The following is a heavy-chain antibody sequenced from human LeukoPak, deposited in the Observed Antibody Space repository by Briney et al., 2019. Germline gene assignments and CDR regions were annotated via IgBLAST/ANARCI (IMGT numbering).Heavy chain of an antibody. D-gene: IGHD6-13*01. V-gene: IGHV4-59*01. Sequence: SETLSLTCTVSGGSISSYYWSWIRQPPGKGLDWIGYIYYSGSTNYNPSLKSRVTISVDTSKNQFSLKLSSVTAADTAVYYCARQYSSSWYYFDYWGQGTLVTVSS. CDR2: IYYSGST. J-gene: IGHJ4*02. CDR1: GGSISSYY. CDR3: ARQYSSSWYYFDY.